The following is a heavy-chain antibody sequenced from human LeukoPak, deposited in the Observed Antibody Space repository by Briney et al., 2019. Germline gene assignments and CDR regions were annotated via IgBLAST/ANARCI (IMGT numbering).Heavy chain of an antibody. Sequence: ASVKVSCKASGYTFTTYGISWVRQAPGQGLEWLGWISTYNDNTNYVQKLQGRVTMTTETSTSTAYMELRSLRSDDTAVYYCARDGSSEETDDTGPHFDYWGQGTLVTVSS. J-gene: IGHJ4*02. CDR2: ISTYNDNT. CDR3: ARDGSSEETDDTGPHFDY. V-gene: IGHV1-18*01. CDR1: GYTFTTYG. D-gene: IGHD2-8*02.